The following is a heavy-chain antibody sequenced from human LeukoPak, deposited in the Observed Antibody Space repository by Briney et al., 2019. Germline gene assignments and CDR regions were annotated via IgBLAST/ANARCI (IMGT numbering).Heavy chain of an antibody. CDR3: ARDTAMVTAFDI. J-gene: IGHJ3*02. CDR2: ITSSSTYI. V-gene: IGHV3-21*01. Sequence: GGSLRLSCAASGFTFSSYSMNWVRQAPGKELEWVSSITSSSTYIYYADSVKGRFTISRDNAKNSLYLQMNSLRAEDTAVYYCARDTAMVTAFDIWGQGTMVTVSS. D-gene: IGHD5-18*01. CDR1: GFTFSSYS.